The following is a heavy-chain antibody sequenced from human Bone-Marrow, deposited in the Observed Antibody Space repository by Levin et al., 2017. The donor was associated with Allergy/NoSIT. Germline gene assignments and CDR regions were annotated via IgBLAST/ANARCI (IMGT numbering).Heavy chain of an antibody. CDR2: INPSGGST. D-gene: IGHD2-15*01. CDR3: AGTGLGYCSGGSCYVRGAFDI. Sequence: AASVKVSCKASGYTFTSYYMHWVRQAPGQGLEWMGIINPSGGSTSYAQKFQGRVTMTRDTSTSTVYMELSSLRSEDTAVYYCAGTGLGYCSGGSCYVRGAFDIWGQGTMVTVSS. CDR1: GYTFTSYY. J-gene: IGHJ3*02. V-gene: IGHV1-46*01.